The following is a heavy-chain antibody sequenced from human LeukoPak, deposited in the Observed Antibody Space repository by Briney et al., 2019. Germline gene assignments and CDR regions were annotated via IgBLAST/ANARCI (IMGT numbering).Heavy chain of an antibody. Sequence: SETLSLTCTVSGGSISSSSYYWGWIRQPPGKGLEWIGSIYYSGSTYYNPSLKSRVTISVDTSKNQFSLKLSSVTAADTAVYYCAFTRDYGDYAPEHWGQGTLVTVSS. D-gene: IGHD4-17*01. J-gene: IGHJ1*01. CDR3: AFTRDYGDYAPEH. V-gene: IGHV4-39*07. CDR2: IYYSGST. CDR1: GGSISSSSYY.